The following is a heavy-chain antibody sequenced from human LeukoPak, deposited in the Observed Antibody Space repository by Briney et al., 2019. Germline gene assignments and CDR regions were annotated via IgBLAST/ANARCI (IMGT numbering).Heavy chain of an antibody. Sequence: ASVKVSCKASGYTFTGYDMHWVRQAPGQGLEWMGWINPNSGGTNYAQKFQGRVTMTRDTSISTAYMELSRLRSDDTAVYYCARPAVTTDAFDIWGQGTMVTVSS. J-gene: IGHJ3*02. D-gene: IGHD1-14*01. CDR2: INPNSGGT. V-gene: IGHV1-2*02. CDR1: GYTFTGYD. CDR3: ARPAVTTDAFDI.